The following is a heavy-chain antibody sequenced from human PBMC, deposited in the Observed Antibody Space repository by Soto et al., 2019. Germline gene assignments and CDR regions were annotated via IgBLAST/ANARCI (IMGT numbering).Heavy chain of an antibody. V-gene: IGHV4-59*08. Sequence: SETLSLTCTVSGGSISSYYWSWIRQPPGKGLEWIGYIYYSGSTNYNPSLKSRVTISVDTSKNQFSLKLSSVTAADTAVYYCASIDGSSWYGPPDYWGQGTLVTVSS. CDR3: ASIDGSSWYGPPDY. D-gene: IGHD6-13*01. J-gene: IGHJ4*02. CDR2: IYYSGST. CDR1: GGSISSYY.